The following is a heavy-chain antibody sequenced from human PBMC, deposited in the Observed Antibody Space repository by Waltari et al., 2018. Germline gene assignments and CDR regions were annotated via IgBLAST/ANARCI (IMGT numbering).Heavy chain of an antibody. CDR1: GFTFSSYW. Sequence: EVQLVASGGGLVQPGGSLRLSCAASGFTFSSYWMSWVRQAPGKGLEWVANIKQDGSEKYSVDSVKGRFTISRDNAKNSLSLQMNSLRAEDTAVYFCARLYNTGWYGIDYWGQGTLVTVSS. D-gene: IGHD6-19*01. CDR2: IKQDGSEK. CDR3: ARLYNTGWYGIDY. V-gene: IGHV3-7*01. J-gene: IGHJ4*02.